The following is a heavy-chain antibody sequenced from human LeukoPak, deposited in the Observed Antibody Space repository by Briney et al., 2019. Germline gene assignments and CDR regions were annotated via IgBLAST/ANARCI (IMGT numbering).Heavy chain of an antibody. CDR3: ARGVKGQQLGY. J-gene: IGHJ4*02. Sequence: VASVKVSCKASGYTFSNYDIIWVRQATGQGLEWMGWMNPNSGNTGYTQNFQGRVTMTRNTSISTAYMDLSSLRSEDTAVYYCARGVKGQQLGYRGQGTLVTVSS. V-gene: IGHV1-8*01. CDR1: GYTFSNYD. D-gene: IGHD6-13*01. CDR2: MNPNSGNT.